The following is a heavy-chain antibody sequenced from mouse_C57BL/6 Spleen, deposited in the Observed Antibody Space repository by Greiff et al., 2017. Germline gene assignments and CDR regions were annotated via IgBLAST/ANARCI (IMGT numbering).Heavy chain of an antibody. Sequence: VKLMESGPGLVAPSQSLSITCTVSGFSLTSYAISWVRQPPGKGLEWLGVIWTGGGTNYNSALKSRLSISKDNSKSQVFLKMNSLQTDDTARYYCARMYYGYDGWYFDVWGTGTTVTVSS. CDR2: IWTGGGT. V-gene: IGHV2-9-1*01. CDR3: ARMYYGYDGWYFDV. D-gene: IGHD2-2*01. J-gene: IGHJ1*03. CDR1: GFSLTSYA.